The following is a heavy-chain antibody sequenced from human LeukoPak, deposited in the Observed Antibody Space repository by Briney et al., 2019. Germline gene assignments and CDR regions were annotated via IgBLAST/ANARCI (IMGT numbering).Heavy chain of an antibody. V-gene: IGHV1-46*01. J-gene: IGHJ4*02. CDR1: GYTFTSYY. CDR3: ARDQEQQLVLDY. Sequence: ASVKVSCKASGYTFTSYYMHWVRQAPGQGLEWMGIINPSGGSTSYAQKFQGRVTMTRDMSTSTVYMELSSLRSEDTAVYHCARDQEQQLVLDYWGQGTLVTVSS. CDR2: INPSGGST. D-gene: IGHD6-6*01.